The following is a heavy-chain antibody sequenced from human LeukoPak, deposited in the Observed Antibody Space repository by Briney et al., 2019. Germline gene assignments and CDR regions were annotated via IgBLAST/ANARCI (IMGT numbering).Heavy chain of an antibody. CDR1: GGSISSSNYS. CDR3: ARRWFSIDLGDYFDC. V-gene: IGHV4-39*01. CDR2: IYYSGST. Sequence: PSETLSLTCSVSGGSISSSNYSWDWIRQPPGKGLEWIGSIYYSGSTYYNPSLESRITISVDTSKNQFSLKLSYVTAADTAMYFCARRWFSIDLGDYFDCWGQGTLVTVSS. D-gene: IGHD2-15*01. J-gene: IGHJ4*02.